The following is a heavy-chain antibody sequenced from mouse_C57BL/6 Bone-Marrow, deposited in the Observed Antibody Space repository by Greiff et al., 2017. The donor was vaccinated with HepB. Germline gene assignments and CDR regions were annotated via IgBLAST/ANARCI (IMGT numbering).Heavy chain of an antibody. D-gene: IGHD1-1*01. CDR3: ARQGVVAPDY. J-gene: IGHJ2*01. Sequence: EVQGVESGGGLVQPGGSLKLSCAASGFTFSDYYMYWVRQTPEKRLEWVAYISNGGGSTYYPDTVKGRFTISRDNAKNTLYLQMSRLKSEDTAMYYCARQGVVAPDYWGQGTTLTVSS. CDR2: ISNGGGST. V-gene: IGHV5-12*01. CDR1: GFTFSDYY.